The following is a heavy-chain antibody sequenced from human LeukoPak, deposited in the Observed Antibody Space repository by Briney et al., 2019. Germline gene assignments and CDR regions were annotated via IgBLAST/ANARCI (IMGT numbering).Heavy chain of an antibody. D-gene: IGHD3-22*01. CDR2: ISGSGGST. J-gene: IGHJ4*02. CDR1: GFTFSSYA. Sequence: PGGSLGLSCAASGFTFSSYAMSWVRQAPGKGLEWVSAISGSGGSTYYADSVKGRFTISRDNSKNTLYLQMNSLRAEDTAVYYCAKVPQYLIYDSSGYYFDYWGQGTLVTVSS. V-gene: IGHV3-23*01. CDR3: AKVPQYLIYDSSGYYFDY.